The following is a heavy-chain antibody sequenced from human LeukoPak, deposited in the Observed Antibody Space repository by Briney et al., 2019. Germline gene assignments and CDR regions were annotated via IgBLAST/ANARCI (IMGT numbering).Heavy chain of an antibody. CDR3: ARSFTAMVFDY. V-gene: IGHV1-69*04. CDR2: IIPILGIA. Sequence: SVKVSCKASGGTFSSSAISWVRQAPGQGLEWMGRIIPILGIANYAQKFQGRVTITADKSTSTAYMELSSLRSEDTAVYYCARSFTAMVFDYWGQGTLVTVSS. D-gene: IGHD5-18*01. CDR1: GGTFSSSA. J-gene: IGHJ4*02.